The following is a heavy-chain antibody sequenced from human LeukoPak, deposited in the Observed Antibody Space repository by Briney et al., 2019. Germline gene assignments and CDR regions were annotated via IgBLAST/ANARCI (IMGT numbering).Heavy chain of an antibody. V-gene: IGHV3-30*18. CDR3: AKTGNYNWNGFDY. D-gene: IGHD1-20*01. J-gene: IGHJ4*02. CDR1: RFTFSNYG. Sequence: GGSLRLSCAASRFTFSNYGMHWVRQAPGKGLEWVAIISYDGSNKYYADSVKGRFTISRDNSKNTLYLQMNSLRVEDSAVYYCAKTGNYNWNGFDYWGQGTLVTVSS. CDR2: ISYDGSNK.